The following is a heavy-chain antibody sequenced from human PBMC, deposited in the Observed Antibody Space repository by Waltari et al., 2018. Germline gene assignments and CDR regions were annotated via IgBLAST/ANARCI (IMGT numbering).Heavy chain of an antibody. Sequence: QVQLVQSGAEVKKPGASVKVSCKASGYIFTTYTVTWVRQAPGQGLEWMGWSSPNNGKRNYAQKLQGRLTLTTDASSSTAFMELRSLKSDDTAVYYCARRTSATGFDPWGQGTLVIVSS. CDR3: ARRTSATGFDP. J-gene: IGHJ5*02. CDR2: SSPNNGKR. CDR1: GYIFTTYT. D-gene: IGHD2-15*01. V-gene: IGHV1-18*04.